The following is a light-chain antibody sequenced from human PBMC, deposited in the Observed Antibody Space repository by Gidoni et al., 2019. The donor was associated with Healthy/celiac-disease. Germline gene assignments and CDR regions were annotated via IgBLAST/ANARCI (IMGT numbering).Light chain of an antibody. CDR2: EDN. CDR1: SGSIASNY. J-gene: IGLJ2*01. Sequence: NFMLTQHHSVSESQGKTVTISCTRSSGSIASNYVQWYQQRPGSAPTTVIYEDNQIPSGVPDRFSGSIDSSSNSASLTIAGLKTEDEADYYCQSYDSSNLHVVFGGGTKLTVL. CDR3: QSYDSSNLHVV. V-gene: IGLV6-57*03.